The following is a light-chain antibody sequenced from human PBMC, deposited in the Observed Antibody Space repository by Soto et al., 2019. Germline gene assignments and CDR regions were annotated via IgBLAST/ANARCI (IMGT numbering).Light chain of an antibody. Sequence: QSALTQPASVAGSPGQSITSACAGTSSDVAYYNYVSWFQQHPGKAPKLIISDVTNRPSGVSNRFSGSKSGNTASLTISGLQAEDEAHYYCSSYTTSSTHVFGTGTKVTVL. CDR1: SSDVAYYNY. J-gene: IGLJ1*01. CDR3: SSYTTSSTHV. V-gene: IGLV2-14*03. CDR2: DVT.